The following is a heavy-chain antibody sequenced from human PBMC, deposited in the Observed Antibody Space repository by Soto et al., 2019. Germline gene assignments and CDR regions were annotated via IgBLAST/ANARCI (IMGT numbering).Heavy chain of an antibody. CDR2: ISRNSGSI. Sequence: EVQLVESGGGLVQPGRSLRLSCAASGFTFDDYAMHWVRQAPGKGLEWVSGISRNSGSIGYADSVKGRFTISRDNAKNSLYLQMNSLRAEDTALYYCAKDQRDYASGYFQHWGQGTLVTVSS. CDR1: GFTFDDYA. V-gene: IGHV3-9*01. D-gene: IGHD4-17*01. CDR3: AKDQRDYASGYFQH. J-gene: IGHJ1*01.